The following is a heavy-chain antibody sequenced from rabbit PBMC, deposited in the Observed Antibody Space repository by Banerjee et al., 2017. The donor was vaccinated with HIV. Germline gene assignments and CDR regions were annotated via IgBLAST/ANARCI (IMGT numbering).Heavy chain of an antibody. CDR3: ARYSYDYVDAFNL. CDR1: GFSFISSYY. CDR2: IYGGSSGST. J-gene: IGHJ4*01. V-gene: IGHV1S45*01. D-gene: IGHD6-1*01. Sequence: QEQLEESGGDLVKPEGSLTLTCKASGFSFISSYYMCWVRQAPGKGLEWIACIYGGSSGSTYYASWAKGRFTISKTSSTTVTLQMTSLTAADTATYFCARYSYDYVDAFNLWGQGTLVTVS.